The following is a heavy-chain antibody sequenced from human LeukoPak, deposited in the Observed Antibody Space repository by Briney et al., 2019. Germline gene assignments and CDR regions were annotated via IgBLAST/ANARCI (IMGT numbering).Heavy chain of an antibody. V-gene: IGHV1-18*01. Sequence: ASVKVSCKASGYTFTSYGISWVRQAPGQGLEWMGWISAYNGNTNYAQKLQGRVTMTTDTSTSTAYMELRSLRSGDTAVYYCARGPETEWELHPLHYWGQGTLVTVSS. D-gene: IGHD1-26*01. CDR3: ARGPETEWELHPLHY. J-gene: IGHJ4*02. CDR2: ISAYNGNT. CDR1: GYTFTSYG.